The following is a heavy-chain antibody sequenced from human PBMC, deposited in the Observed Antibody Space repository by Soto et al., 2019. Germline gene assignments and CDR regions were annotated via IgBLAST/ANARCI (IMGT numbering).Heavy chain of an antibody. Sequence: VESLRISCQAAGDSFNSYCIMWVLQMPGKGLEWMGSIDPSDSYTNYSPSFQGHVTISADKSISTAYLQWSSLKASETAMYYCERHFLGRDFDYWGQGTMVTVSS. J-gene: IGHJ4*02. CDR2: IDPSDSYT. CDR1: GDSFNSYC. D-gene: IGHD1-26*01. V-gene: IGHV5-10-1*01. CDR3: ERHFLGRDFDY.